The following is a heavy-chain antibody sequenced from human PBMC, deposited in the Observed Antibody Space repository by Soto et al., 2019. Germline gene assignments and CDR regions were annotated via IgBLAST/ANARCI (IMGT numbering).Heavy chain of an antibody. Sequence: TFGGSGPTLVNPTQTLTLTCTFSGFSLSTSGVGVGWIRQPPGKALEWLALIYWNDDKRYSPSLKSRLTITKDTSKNHVVLTMTNMDPVDTATYYCAHTRGSKVRLYYYYGMDVWGQGTTVTVSS. V-gene: IGHV2-5*01. CDR3: AHTRGSKVRLYYYYGMDV. CDR2: IYWNDDK. CDR1: GFSLSTSGVG. D-gene: IGHD1-26*01. J-gene: IGHJ6*02.